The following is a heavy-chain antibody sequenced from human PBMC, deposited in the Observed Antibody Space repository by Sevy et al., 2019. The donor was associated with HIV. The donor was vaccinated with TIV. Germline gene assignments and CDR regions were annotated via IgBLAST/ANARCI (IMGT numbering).Heavy chain of an antibody. CDR1: GFTFSSYA. D-gene: IGHD3-10*01. Sequence: GESLKISCAASGFTFSSYAMSWVRQAPGKGLEWVSAISGSGGSTYYADSVKGRFTISRDNSKNTLYLQMNSLRAEDTAVYYCAKAPNGYYGSGRGGYYFDYWGQGTLVTVSS. CDR3: AKAPNGYYGSGRGGYYFDY. J-gene: IGHJ4*02. V-gene: IGHV3-23*01. CDR2: ISGSGGST.